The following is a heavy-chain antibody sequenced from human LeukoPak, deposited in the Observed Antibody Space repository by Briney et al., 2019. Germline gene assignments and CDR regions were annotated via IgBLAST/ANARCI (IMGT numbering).Heavy chain of an antibody. CDR2: INPSGGST. CDR3: ARDGWSEMGTILREVVSDY. V-gene: IGHV1-46*01. Sequence: ASVKVSCKASGYTFTSYDISWVRQAPGQGLEWMGIINPSGGSTSYAQKFQGRVTMTRDTSTSTLYMELSSLRPEDTAVYYCARDGWSEMGTILREVVSDYWGQGTLVTVSS. D-gene: IGHD5-24*01. J-gene: IGHJ4*02. CDR1: GYTFTSYD.